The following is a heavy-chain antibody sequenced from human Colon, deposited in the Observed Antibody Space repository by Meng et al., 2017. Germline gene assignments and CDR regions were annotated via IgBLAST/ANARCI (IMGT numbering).Heavy chain of an antibody. Sequence: QVQLQESGPGLLEPSETLSLTCAVYGGSFSGYYWSCIRQPPGKGLEWIGEINHSGSTNYNPSLKSRVTISVDTSKNQFSLKLSSVTAADTAVYYCARGRYSGYLPWGQGTLVTVSS. CDR3: ARGRYSGYLP. J-gene: IGHJ5*02. CDR2: INHSGST. CDR1: GGSFSGYY. V-gene: IGHV4-34*01. D-gene: IGHD5-12*01.